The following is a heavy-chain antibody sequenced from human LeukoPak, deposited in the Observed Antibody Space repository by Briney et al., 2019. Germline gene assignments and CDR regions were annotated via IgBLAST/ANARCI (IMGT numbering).Heavy chain of an antibody. CDR2: IWYDGSYK. D-gene: IGHD7-27*01. V-gene: IGHV3-30*02. CDR3: SRSGDRTDDY. J-gene: IGHJ4*02. Sequence: GGSLRLSCAASGFTFSHYGMHWVRQAPGKGLEWVAVIWYDGSYKYYGDSVNGRFTISRDNSKNTLYLQMNSLRAEDTAVYYCSRSGDRTDDYWGQGTLVTVSS. CDR1: GFTFSHYG.